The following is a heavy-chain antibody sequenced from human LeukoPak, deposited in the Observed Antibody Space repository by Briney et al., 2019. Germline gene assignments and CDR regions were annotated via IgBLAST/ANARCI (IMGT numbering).Heavy chain of an antibody. Sequence: GGSLRLSCAASGFTFSSYAMSWVRQAPGKGLEWVSTISGNGGNTYYADSVKGRFTNSRDNSKNTLYLQMNSLRAEDTAVYYCARDRSGLSAYMDVWGKGTTVTISS. CDR1: GFTFSSYA. CDR2: ISGNGGNT. J-gene: IGHJ6*03. V-gene: IGHV3-23*01. D-gene: IGHD1-14*01. CDR3: ARDRSGLSAYMDV.